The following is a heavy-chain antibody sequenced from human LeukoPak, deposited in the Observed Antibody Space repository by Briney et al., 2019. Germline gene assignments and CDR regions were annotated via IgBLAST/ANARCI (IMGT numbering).Heavy chain of an antibody. V-gene: IGHV3-21*01. CDR3: ARALLWFGESSDYYGMDV. CDR1: GFTFSTYS. Sequence: GGSLRLSCAASGFTFSTYSMNWVRQAPGKGLEWVSSISSSRYIYYADSVKGRFTISRDNAKNSLYLQMNSLRAEDTAVYYCARALLWFGESSDYYGMDVWGQGTTVTVSS. CDR2: ISSSRYI. D-gene: IGHD3-10*01. J-gene: IGHJ6*02.